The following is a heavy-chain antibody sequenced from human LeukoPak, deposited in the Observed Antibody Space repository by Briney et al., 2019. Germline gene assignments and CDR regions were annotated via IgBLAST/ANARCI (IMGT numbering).Heavy chain of an antibody. Sequence: PSETLSLTCTVSGGSISSSSYYWGWIRQPPGKGLEWIGSIYYSGSTYYNPSLKSRVTISVDTSKNQFSLKLSSVTAADTAVYYCASDGYGENWFDPWGQGTLVTVSS. CDR1: GGSISSSSYY. CDR2: IYYSGST. CDR3: ASDGYGENWFDP. J-gene: IGHJ5*02. D-gene: IGHD4-17*01. V-gene: IGHV4-39*07.